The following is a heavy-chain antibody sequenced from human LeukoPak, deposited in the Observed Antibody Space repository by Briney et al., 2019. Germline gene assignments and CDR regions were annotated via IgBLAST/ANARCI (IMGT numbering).Heavy chain of an antibody. J-gene: IGHJ4*02. D-gene: IGHD5-12*01. CDR3: ARDSDSGYGPFAS. CDR2: IHSGGTT. Sequence: GGSLRLSCAASGLTVSNNYMSWVRQAPGKGLEWVSVIHSGGTTNYADSVQGRLTISRDNSKTTVYLHMNSLRAEDTAVYYCARDSDSGYGPFASWGQGTLVTVSS. CDR1: GLTVSNNY. V-gene: IGHV3-53*01.